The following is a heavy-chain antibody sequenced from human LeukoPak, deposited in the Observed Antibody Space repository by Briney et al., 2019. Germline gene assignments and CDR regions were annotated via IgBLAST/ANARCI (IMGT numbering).Heavy chain of an antibody. Sequence: SQTLSLTRTVSGGSISSGDHYWSWIRQRPGKGLEWIGYIYFRGDAYYSASLKSRLTLSIDTFRSDFSMTLSSVTAADTAVYYCARWFGDPNGNYFDFWGQGILVTVSS. D-gene: IGHD3-10*01. CDR1: GGSISSGDHY. V-gene: IGHV4-31*03. CDR3: ARWFGDPNGNYFDF. J-gene: IGHJ4*02. CDR2: IYFRGDA.